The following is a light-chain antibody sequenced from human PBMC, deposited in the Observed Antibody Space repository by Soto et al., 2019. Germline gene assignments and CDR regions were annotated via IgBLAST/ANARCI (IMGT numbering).Light chain of an antibody. CDR3: QQRRNWPRT. CDR2: DAS. V-gene: IGKV3-11*01. J-gene: IGKJ1*01. Sequence: SPGTVSLSKGERATLSCRASQSASSNLAWYQQKPGQAPRLLIYDASNRATGIPARFSGSGSGTDFTLTISILEPEDFAVYYCQQRRNWPRTFGQVSMVDVK. CDR1: QSASSN.